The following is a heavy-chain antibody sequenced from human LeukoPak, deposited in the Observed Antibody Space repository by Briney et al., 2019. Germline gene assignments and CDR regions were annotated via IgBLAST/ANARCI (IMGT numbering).Heavy chain of an antibody. J-gene: IGHJ4*02. CDR3: ARRHYYDGRYPFDS. CDR1: GFTFSSYS. Sequence: PGGSLRLSCAASGFTFSSYSMNWVRQAPGKGLEWVSRINSDGTSTNYADSVKGRFTISRDNAKNTLYLQMNSLRTEDTAVYYCARRHYYDGRYPFDSWGQGTLVTISS. V-gene: IGHV3-74*01. D-gene: IGHD3-22*01. CDR2: INSDGTST.